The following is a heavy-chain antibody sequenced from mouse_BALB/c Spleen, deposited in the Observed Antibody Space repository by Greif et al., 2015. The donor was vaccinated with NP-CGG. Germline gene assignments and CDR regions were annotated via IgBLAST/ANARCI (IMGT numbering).Heavy chain of an antibody. CDR2: INPDSSTI. J-gene: IGHJ2*01. D-gene: IGHD1-1*01. V-gene: IGHV4-1*02. CDR1: GFDFSRYW. CDR3: ARQGYYGSSAY. Sequence: VQLQQSGGGLVQPGGSLKLSCAASGFDFSRYWMSWVRQAPGKGLEWIGEINPDSSTINYTPSLKDKFIISRDNAKNTLYLQMSKVRSEDTALYYCARQGYYGSSAYWGQGTTLTVSS.